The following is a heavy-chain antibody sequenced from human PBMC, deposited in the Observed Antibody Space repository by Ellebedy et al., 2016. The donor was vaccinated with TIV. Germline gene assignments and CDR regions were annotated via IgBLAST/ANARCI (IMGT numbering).Heavy chain of an antibody. CDR2: ISGSGGTT. CDR1: GFTFSNDA. Sequence: GESLKISCAASGFTFSNDAMSWVRQAPGKGLEWVSAISGSGGTTHYADSVKGRFTISRDNSKNTVSLQMTSLRAEDTAVYYCAKVSGSGLRIGYYFDYWGQGTLVTVSS. J-gene: IGHJ4*02. CDR3: AKVSGSGLRIGYYFDY. D-gene: IGHD5-12*01. V-gene: IGHV3-23*01.